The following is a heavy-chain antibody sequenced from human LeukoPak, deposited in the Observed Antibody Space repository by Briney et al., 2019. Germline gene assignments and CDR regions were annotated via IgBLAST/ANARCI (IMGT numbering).Heavy chain of an antibody. CDR2: VSGSGGST. Sequence: GGSLRLSCAASGFTFSSYGMHWVRQAPGKGLEWVSAVSGSGGSTSYADSVKGRFTISRDNSKNTLYLQMNSLRAEDTAVYYCASQPASYSPFDYWGQGTLVTVSS. D-gene: IGHD2-21*01. CDR1: GFTFSSYG. V-gene: IGHV3-23*01. J-gene: IGHJ4*02. CDR3: ASQPASYSPFDY.